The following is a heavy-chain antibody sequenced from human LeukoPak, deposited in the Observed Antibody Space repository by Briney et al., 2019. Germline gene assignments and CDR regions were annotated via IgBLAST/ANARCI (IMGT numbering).Heavy chain of an antibody. V-gene: IGHV3-23*01. J-gene: IGHJ4*02. CDR3: ARDLGWRSGYYSDY. D-gene: IGHD3-22*01. CDR1: GFTFSRYA. Sequence: PGGSLRLSCAASGFTFSRYAMNWVRQAPGKGLEWVSTITGSGDSTYSADSVKGRFTISRDNSKNTLYLQMNSLRAEDTAVYYCARDLGWRSGYYSDYWGQGTLVTVSS. CDR2: ITGSGDST.